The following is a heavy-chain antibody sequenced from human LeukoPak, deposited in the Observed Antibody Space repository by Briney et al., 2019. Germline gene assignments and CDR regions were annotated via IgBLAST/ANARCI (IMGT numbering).Heavy chain of an antibody. CDR1: GYPFTSYY. Sequence: ASVKVSCKASGYPFTSYYMHWVRQAPGQGLGWMGIINPSGGSTSYAQKFQGRVTITGDTSTSTVYMELSSLRSEDSAVYYCARDLFYCSSTSCYNSGGLRGYLEFDYWGQGTLVTVSS. CDR2: INPSGGST. D-gene: IGHD2-2*02. CDR3: ARDLFYCSSTSCYNSGGLRGYLEFDY. J-gene: IGHJ4*02. V-gene: IGHV1-46*01.